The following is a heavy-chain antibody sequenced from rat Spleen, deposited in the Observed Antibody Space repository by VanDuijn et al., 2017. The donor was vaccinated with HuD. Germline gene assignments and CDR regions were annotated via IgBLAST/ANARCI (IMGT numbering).Heavy chain of an antibody. J-gene: IGHJ3*01. Sequence: EVQLVESGGGLVQPGRSLKLSCAASGFTFSSFAMAWARQAPKKGLEWVATITSGGSKTYYLDSVKGRFTISRDIAKSTLYLQMDSLRSEDTATYYCAKGYNTRRGWFAYWGQGTLVTVSS. D-gene: IGHD1-11*01. V-gene: IGHV5-25*01. CDR1: GFTFSSFA. CDR2: ITSGGSKT. CDR3: AKGYNTRRGWFAY.